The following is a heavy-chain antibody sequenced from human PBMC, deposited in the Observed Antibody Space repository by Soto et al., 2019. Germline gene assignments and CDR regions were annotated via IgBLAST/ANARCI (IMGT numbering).Heavy chain of an antibody. CDR3: ARSPGDQLLSGYYYGMDV. CDR1: GFTFSSYG. Sequence: QVQLVESGGGVVQPGRSLRLSCAASGFTFSSYGIHWVRQAPGKGLEWVAVIWYDGSNKYYADSVKGRFTISRDNSKNTLYLQMNSLRAEDTAVYYCARSPGDQLLSGYYYGMDVWGQGTTVTVSS. CDR2: IWYDGSNK. J-gene: IGHJ6*02. D-gene: IGHD2-2*01. V-gene: IGHV3-33*01.